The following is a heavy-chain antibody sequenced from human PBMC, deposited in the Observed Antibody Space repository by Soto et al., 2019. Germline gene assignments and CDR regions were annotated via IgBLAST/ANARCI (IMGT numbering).Heavy chain of an antibody. Sequence: SETLSLTCTVSGGSISSGDYYWSWIRQPPGKGLEWIGYIYYSGSTYYNPSLKSRVTISVDTSKNQFSLKLSSMTAADTAVYYCARYSGSYRPAFDIWGQGTMVTVSS. CDR1: GGSISSGDYY. CDR2: IYYSGST. D-gene: IGHD1-26*01. V-gene: IGHV4-30-4*01. J-gene: IGHJ3*02. CDR3: ARYSGSYRPAFDI.